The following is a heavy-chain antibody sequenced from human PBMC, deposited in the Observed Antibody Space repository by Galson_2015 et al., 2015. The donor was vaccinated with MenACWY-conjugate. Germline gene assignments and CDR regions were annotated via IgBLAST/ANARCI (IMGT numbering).Heavy chain of an antibody. V-gene: IGHV1-18*01. CDR1: GYTFTRYG. CDR3: AREGYYDSSGPYGGVIDY. J-gene: IGHJ4*02. CDR2: ISAYNGNT. Sequence: QSGAEVKKPGASVKVSCKASGYTFTRYGISWVRQAPGQGLEWMGWISAYNGNTNYAQKLQGRVTMTTGTSTSTAYMELRSLRSDDTAVYYCAREGYYDSSGPYGGVIDYWGQGTLVTVSS. D-gene: IGHD3-22*01.